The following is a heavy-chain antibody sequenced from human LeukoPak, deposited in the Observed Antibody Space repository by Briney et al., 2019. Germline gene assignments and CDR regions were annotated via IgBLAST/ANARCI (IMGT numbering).Heavy chain of an antibody. CDR1: GITLSNYG. V-gene: IGHV3-23*01. CDR3: AKRGVVIRVILVGFHKEAYYFES. J-gene: IGHJ4*02. D-gene: IGHD3/OR15-3a*01. Sequence: QSGGSLRLSCAVSGITLSNYGMSWVRQAPGKGREWVAGISDSGGNTKYADSVKGRFTISRDNPKNTLYLQMNSLRAEDTAVYFCAKRGVVIRVILVGFHKEAYYFESWGQGALVTVSS. CDR2: ISDSGGNT.